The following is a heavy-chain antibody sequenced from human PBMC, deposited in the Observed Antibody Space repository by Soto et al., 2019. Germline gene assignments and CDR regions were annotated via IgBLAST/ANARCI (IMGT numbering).Heavy chain of an antibody. D-gene: IGHD5-18*01. CDR3: ARAVDRAISDIWFDP. CDR1: GFSLSNAGMG. CDR2: IFSSDEK. Sequence: SGPTLVNPTETLTLTCTVSGFSLSNAGMGVSWIRQPPGKALECLAHIFSSDEKSYRTSLETRLTVSKDTSKSQVVLTMTNMDPLDTATYYCARAVDRAISDIWFDPWGQGTQVTVS. V-gene: IGHV2-26*01. J-gene: IGHJ5*02.